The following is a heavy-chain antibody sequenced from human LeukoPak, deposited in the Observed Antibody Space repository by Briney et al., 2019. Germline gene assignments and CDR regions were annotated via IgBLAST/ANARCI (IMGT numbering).Heavy chain of an antibody. J-gene: IGHJ5*02. D-gene: IGHD3-22*01. CDR1: GFTFSSYS. CDR3: ARAYYYDSSGYYYNWFDP. CDR2: ISSSSSYI. V-gene: IGHV3-21*01. Sequence: GGSLRLSCAASGFTFSSYSMNWVRQAPGKGLEWVSSISSSSSYIYYADSVKGRFTISRDNAKNSLYLQMNSLRTEDTAVYYCARAYYYDSSGYYYNWFDPWGQGTLVTVSS.